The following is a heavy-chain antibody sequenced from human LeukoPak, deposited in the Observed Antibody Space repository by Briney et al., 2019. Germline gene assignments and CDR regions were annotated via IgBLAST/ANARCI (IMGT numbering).Heavy chain of an antibody. D-gene: IGHD6-6*01. Sequence: SETLSLTCAVYGGAFSGYYWSWIRQPPGKGLEWIGEINHSGSTNYNPSLKSRVTISVDTSKNQFSLKLSSVPAAATAVYYCARGVVYSSSSMSGGYMAVWGKGTTVTVSS. CDR2: INHSGST. CDR1: GGAFSGYY. V-gene: IGHV4-34*01. CDR3: ARGVVYSSSSMSGGYMAV. J-gene: IGHJ6*03.